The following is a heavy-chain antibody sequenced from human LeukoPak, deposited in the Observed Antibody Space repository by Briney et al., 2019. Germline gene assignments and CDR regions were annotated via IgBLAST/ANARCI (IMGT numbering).Heavy chain of an antibody. Sequence: SETLSLTCAVYGGSFSGYYWSWIRQPPGKGLEWIGEINHSGSTNYNPSLKSRVTISVDTPKNQFSLKLSSVTAADTAVYYCARGGWTYYYGMDVWGQGTTVTVSS. CDR1: GGSFSGYY. J-gene: IGHJ6*02. V-gene: IGHV4-34*01. CDR3: ARGGWTYYYGMDV. CDR2: INHSGST. D-gene: IGHD3/OR15-3a*01.